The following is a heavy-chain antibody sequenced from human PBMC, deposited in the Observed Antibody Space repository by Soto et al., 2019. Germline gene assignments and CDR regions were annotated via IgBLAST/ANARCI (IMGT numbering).Heavy chain of an antibody. D-gene: IGHD3-10*01. CDR3: ARKGERSDYRGCFDP. CDR2: IYSGGTT. V-gene: IGHV3-66*01. CDR1: GFTVSSNY. Sequence: EVQLVESGGGLVQPGGSLRLSCAASGFTVSSNYMSWVRQAPGKGLEWVSVIYSGGTTYYADSVKGRFTISRNNSKDTLYLQMYSLRAGEPAMCYCARKGERSDYRGCFDPWGHGTLVTVSS. J-gene: IGHJ5*02.